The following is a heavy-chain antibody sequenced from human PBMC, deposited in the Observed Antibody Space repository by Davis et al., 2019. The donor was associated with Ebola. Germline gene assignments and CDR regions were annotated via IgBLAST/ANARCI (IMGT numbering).Heavy chain of an antibody. CDR3: AKDTSNVWFDV. CDR2: ISVSGDST. CDR1: GFMFGSYA. D-gene: IGHD6-19*01. V-gene: IGHV3-23*01. Sequence: PGGSLRLSCEASGFMFGSYAMNWVRQAPGKGLDWVSGISVSGDSTHYADSVRGRFTISRDNSKNTLYLEMNSLRAEDTAIYYCAKDTSNVWFDVWGPGTMVTVSS. J-gene: IGHJ3*01.